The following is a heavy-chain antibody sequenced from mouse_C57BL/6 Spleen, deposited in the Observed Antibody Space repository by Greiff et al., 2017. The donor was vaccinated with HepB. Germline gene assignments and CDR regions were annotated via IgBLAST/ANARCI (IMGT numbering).Heavy chain of an antibody. V-gene: IGHV1-85*01. D-gene: IGHD1-1*01. CDR3: ARFTTVVGFDH. Sequence: VKLQESGPELVKPGASVKLSCKASGYTFTSYDINWVKQRTGQGLEWIGWIYTRDGSTKYNEKFKGKATLTVATSSSTAYMELHSLTSEDSAVYFCARFTTVVGFDHWGQGTTLTVSS. CDR2: IYTRDGST. J-gene: IGHJ2*01. CDR1: GYTFTSYD.